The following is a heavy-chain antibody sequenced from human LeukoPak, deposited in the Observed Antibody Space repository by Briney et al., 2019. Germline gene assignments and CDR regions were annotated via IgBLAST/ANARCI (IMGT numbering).Heavy chain of an antibody. CDR2: INSDGSST. J-gene: IGHJ6*03. Sequence: GGSLRLSCAASGFTFSSYWMHWVRQAPGKGLVWVSRINSDGSSTSYADSMKGRFTISRDNAKNTLYLQMNSLRAEDTAVYYCARCYWDSSGWLDYYYYMDVWGKGTTVTISS. V-gene: IGHV3-74*01. D-gene: IGHD6-19*01. CDR3: ARCYWDSSGWLDYYYYMDV. CDR1: GFTFSSYW.